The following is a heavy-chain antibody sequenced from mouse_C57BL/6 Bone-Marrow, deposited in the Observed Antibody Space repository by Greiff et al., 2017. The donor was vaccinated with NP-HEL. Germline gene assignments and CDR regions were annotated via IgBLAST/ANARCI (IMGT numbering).Heavy chain of an antibody. D-gene: IGHD1-1*01. CDR1: GYTFTSYW. Sequence: QVQLQQPGAELVKPGASVKLSCKASGYTFTSYWMHWVKQRPGQGLEWIGMIHPNSGSTNYNEKFKSKATLTVDKSSSTAYMQLSSLTSEDSAVYYCARLLGFITTVVEDWYFDVWGTGTTVTVSS. CDR3: ARLLGFITTVVEDWYFDV. J-gene: IGHJ1*03. V-gene: IGHV1-64*01. CDR2: IHPNSGST.